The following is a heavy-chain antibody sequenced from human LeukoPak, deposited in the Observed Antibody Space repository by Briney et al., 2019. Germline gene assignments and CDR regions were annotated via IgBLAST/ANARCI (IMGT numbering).Heavy chain of an antibody. Sequence: SVKVSCKASGGTFSSYAISWVRQAPGQGLEWMGRIIPILGIANYAQKFQGRVTITADKSTSTAYMELSSLRSEDTAVYYCARDPQSGYDYDGRSGYYYYGMDVWGQGTTITVSS. CDR2: IIPILGIA. V-gene: IGHV1-69*04. J-gene: IGHJ6*02. D-gene: IGHD5-12*01. CDR3: ARDPQSGYDYDGRSGYYYYGMDV. CDR1: GGTFSSYA.